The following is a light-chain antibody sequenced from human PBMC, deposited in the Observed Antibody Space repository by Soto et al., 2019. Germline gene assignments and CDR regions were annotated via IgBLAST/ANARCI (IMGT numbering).Light chain of an antibody. J-gene: IGKJ1*01. CDR1: ESVPSK. Sequence: EIVMTQSPATLSVSPGERATLSCRASESVPSKLAWYQQKPGQAPRLLIYAASTRATGIPARFSGSGSGTEFTRTIRGLQSEDFAVYYCQQYNDWPQWTFGQGTKVEIK. V-gene: IGKV3-15*01. CDR2: AAS. CDR3: QQYNDWPQWT.